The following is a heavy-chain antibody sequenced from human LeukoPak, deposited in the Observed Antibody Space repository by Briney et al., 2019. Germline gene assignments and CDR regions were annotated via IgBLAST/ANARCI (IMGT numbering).Heavy chain of an antibody. D-gene: IGHD6-19*01. CDR1: GFTFSSYS. CDR2: ISSSSSHM. CDR3: ARGWLATSYFDY. Sequence: PGGSLRLSCGASGFTFSSYSMNWVRQAPGKGLEWVSSISSSSSHMYYADSVKGRFTISRDNAKNSLYLQMNSLRAEDTALYYCARGWLATSYFDYWGQGTLVTVSS. J-gene: IGHJ4*02. V-gene: IGHV3-21*04.